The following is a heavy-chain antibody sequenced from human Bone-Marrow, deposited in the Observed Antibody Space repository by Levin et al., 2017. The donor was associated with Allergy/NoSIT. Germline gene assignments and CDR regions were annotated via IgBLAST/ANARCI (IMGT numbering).Heavy chain of an antibody. Sequence: SETLSLTCSVSGGSVTSGSHFWGWIRQPPGKGLEYIGYMYYRGTTNYNPSLKSRVTMSVDTSKNQFSLKLSAVTAADRAVYYCARVAEDYDSVWGKFYTYMDVWGKGTTVTVSS. V-gene: IGHV4-61*01. CDR1: GGSVTSGSHF. CDR2: MYYRGTT. D-gene: IGHD3-16*01. J-gene: IGHJ6*03. CDR3: ARVAEDYDSVWGKFYTYMDV.